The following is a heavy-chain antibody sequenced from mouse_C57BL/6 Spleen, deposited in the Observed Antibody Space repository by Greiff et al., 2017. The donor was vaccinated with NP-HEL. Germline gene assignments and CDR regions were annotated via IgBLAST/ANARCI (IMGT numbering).Heavy chain of an antibody. CDR2: IYPGDGDT. Sequence: VQLQQSGAELVKPGASVKISCKASGYAFSSYWMNWVKQRPGKGLEWIGQIYPGDGDTNYNGKFKGKATLTADKSSSTAYMQLSSLTSEDSAVYFCARWGTTVVAKDYWGQGTTLTVSS. J-gene: IGHJ2*01. D-gene: IGHD1-1*01. CDR3: ARWGTTVVAKDY. V-gene: IGHV1-80*01. CDR1: GYAFSSYW.